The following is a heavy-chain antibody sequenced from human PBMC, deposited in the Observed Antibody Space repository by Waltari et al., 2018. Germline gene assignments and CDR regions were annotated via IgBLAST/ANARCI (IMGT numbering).Heavy chain of an antibody. CDR3: AREDHYGSGSYVLDY. J-gene: IGHJ4*02. V-gene: IGHV3-33*08. Sequence: VQLVESGGGLVQPGGSLRLSCAASGFTFSSYSMNWVRQAPGKGLEWVAVIWYDGSNKYYADSVKGRFTISRDNSKNTLYLQMNSLRAEDTAVYYCAREDHYGSGSYVLDYWGQGTLVTVSS. CDR2: IWYDGSNK. CDR1: GFTFSSYS. D-gene: IGHD3-10*01.